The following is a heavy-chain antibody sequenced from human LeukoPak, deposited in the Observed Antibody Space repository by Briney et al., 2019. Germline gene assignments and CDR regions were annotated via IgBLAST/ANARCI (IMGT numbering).Heavy chain of an antibody. J-gene: IGHJ4*02. D-gene: IGHD6-13*01. CDR2: IYSDGRT. Sequence: GGSLRLSCAASGFTVSNKYMTWVRQAPGKGLERVSLIYSDGRTYYADSVKGRFTVSRDNAKNSLYLQMNSLRAEDTAVYYCAKDEGSYSSSWYFDYWGQGTLVTVSS. CDR3: AKDEGSYSSSWYFDY. CDR1: GFTVSNKY. V-gene: IGHV3-53*05.